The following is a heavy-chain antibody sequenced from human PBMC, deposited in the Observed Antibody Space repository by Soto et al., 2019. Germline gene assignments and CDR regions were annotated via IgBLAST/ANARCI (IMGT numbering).Heavy chain of an antibody. V-gene: IGHV1-46*01. D-gene: IGHD4-17*01. CDR3: ARVDYGGNSYNY. Sequence: QVQLVQSGAEVKKPGASVKVSCKASGYTFTSYYMHWVRQAPGQGLEWMGIINPSGGSTSYAQKFQGRVTMTRDTSTSTVYLELSSLRSEDTAVYYCARVDYGGNSYNYWGQGTLVTVSS. J-gene: IGHJ4*02. CDR1: GYTFTSYY. CDR2: INPSGGST.